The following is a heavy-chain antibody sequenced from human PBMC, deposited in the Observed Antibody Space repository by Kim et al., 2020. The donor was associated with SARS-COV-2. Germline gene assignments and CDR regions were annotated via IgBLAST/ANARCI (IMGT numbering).Heavy chain of an antibody. CDR3: ARERRDGYCSSTSCYLPDY. CDR1: GGSFSGYY. J-gene: IGHJ4*02. D-gene: IGHD2-2*01. V-gene: IGHV4-34*01. Sequence: SETLSLTCAVYGGSFSGYYWSWIRQPPGKGLEWIGEINHSRSTNYNPSLKSRVTISVDTSKNQFSLKLSSVTAADTAVYYCARERRDGYCSSTSCYLPDYWGQGTLVTVSS. CDR2: INHSRST.